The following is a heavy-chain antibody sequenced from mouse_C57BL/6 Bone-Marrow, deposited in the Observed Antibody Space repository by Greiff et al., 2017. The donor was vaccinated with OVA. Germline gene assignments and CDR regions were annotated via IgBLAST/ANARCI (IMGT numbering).Heavy chain of an antibody. CDR1: GFTFSSYA. CDR2: ISDGGSYT. D-gene: IGHD1-1*01. V-gene: IGHV5-4*01. Sequence: EVQLVESGGGLVKPGGSLKLSCAASGFTFSSYAMSWVRQTPEKRLEWVATISDGGSYTYYPDNVKGRFTISRDNAKNNLYLQMSDLKSEDTAMYYCAREGITTVAYFDYWGQGTTLTVSS. CDR3: AREGITTVAYFDY. J-gene: IGHJ2*01.